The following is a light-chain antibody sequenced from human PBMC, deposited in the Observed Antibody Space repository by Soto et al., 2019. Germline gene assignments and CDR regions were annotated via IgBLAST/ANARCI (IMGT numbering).Light chain of an antibody. Sequence: DIQMTQSPSSLSASVGDRVTITCRAGQTVTDYLNWYQHKPGKAPKLLIYSASTLQSGVPSRFSGSGSGTDFTLTITSLQPEDFGTYYCLQTYSTPQTFGQGTRVEIK. CDR3: LQTYSTPQT. CDR1: QTVTDY. J-gene: IGKJ1*01. CDR2: SAS. V-gene: IGKV1-39*01.